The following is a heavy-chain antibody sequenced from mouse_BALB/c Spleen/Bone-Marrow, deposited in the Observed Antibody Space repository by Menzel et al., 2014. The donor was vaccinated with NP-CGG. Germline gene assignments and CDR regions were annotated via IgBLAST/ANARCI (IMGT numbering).Heavy chain of an antibody. CDR2: IDPANGNT. V-gene: IGHV14-3*02. D-gene: IGHD2-4*01. Sequence: VKLMESGAELVKPGASVKLSCTASGFNIKDTYMHWVKQRPEQGLEWIGRIDPANGNTKYDPKFQGKATITADTSSNTAYLQLSSLTSEDTAVYYCAMITTGAWFAYWGQGTLVTVS. CDR3: AMITTGAWFAY. J-gene: IGHJ3*01. CDR1: GFNIKDTY.